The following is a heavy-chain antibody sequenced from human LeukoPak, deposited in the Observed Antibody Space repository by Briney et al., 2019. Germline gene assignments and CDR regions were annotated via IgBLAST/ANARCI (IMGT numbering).Heavy chain of an antibody. V-gene: IGHV3-23*01. J-gene: IGHJ4*02. CDR1: GFTFSNYA. CDR2: ITGNSGNR. D-gene: IGHD1-26*01. Sequence: QPGGSLRLSCAASGFTFSNYAMGWVRQVPGKGPERVSVITGNSGNRFYALSVKGRFTISRDNSRDTLYLQMISLRAEDTAVYYCAKSAVGATLGDYWGQGTPVTVSS. CDR3: AKSAVGATLGDY.